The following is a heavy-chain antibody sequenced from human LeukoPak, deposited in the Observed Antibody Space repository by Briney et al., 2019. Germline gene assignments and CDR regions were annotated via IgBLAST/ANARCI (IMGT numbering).Heavy chain of an antibody. Sequence: PGGSLRLSCAASEFTLSSYVMAWVRQAPGKGLEWVAVISYDGSNKYYADSVKGRFTISRDNSKNTLYLQMNSLRAEDTAVYYCAKGEYAVTSYFDYWGQGTLVTVSS. J-gene: IGHJ4*02. D-gene: IGHD2-2*01. CDR1: EFTLSSYV. CDR3: AKGEYAVTSYFDY. V-gene: IGHV3-30*18. CDR2: ISYDGSNK.